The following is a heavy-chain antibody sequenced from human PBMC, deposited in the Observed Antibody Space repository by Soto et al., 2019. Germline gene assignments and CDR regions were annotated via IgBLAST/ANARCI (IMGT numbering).Heavy chain of an antibody. D-gene: IGHD6-13*01. CDR1: GFTFRSFT. V-gene: IGHV3-21*01. J-gene: IGHJ5*02. Sequence: WGSLSLSCAASGFTFRSFTMNWVRQAPGKGLEWVSTISSNSAYIYYTDALRGRFTISRDNAKNSLHLQMNSLRAEDTAVYYCTRDASRDSSARGWFDPWGPGTLVTVSS. CDR2: ISSNSAYI. CDR3: TRDASRDSSARGWFDP.